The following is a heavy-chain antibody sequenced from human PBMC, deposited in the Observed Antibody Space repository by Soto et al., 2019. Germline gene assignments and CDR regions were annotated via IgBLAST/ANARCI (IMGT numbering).Heavy chain of an antibody. Sequence: QVQLVESGGGVVQPGRSLRLSCAASGFTFSSYGMHWVRQAPGKGLEWVAVISYDGSKKYYADSVKGRFTISRDNSKNTLYLHMNSLRAEDTAVYYCAKDVVVGATPGLGDYYYYYGMDVWGQGTTVTVSS. CDR2: ISYDGSKK. V-gene: IGHV3-30*18. CDR3: AKDVVVGATPGLGDYYYYYGMDV. D-gene: IGHD1-26*01. J-gene: IGHJ6*02. CDR1: GFTFSSYG.